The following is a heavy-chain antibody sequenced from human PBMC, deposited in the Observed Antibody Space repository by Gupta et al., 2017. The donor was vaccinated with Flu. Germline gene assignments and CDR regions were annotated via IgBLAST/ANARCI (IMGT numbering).Heavy chain of an antibody. V-gene: IGHV3-15*01. D-gene: IGHD1-20*01. J-gene: IGHJ4*02. CDR2: IKSKTDGGTT. CDR3: STHNDFDY. Sequence: EWVGRIKSKTDGGTTDYAAPVKGRFTISRDDSKNTLYLQMNSLKTEDTAVYYCSTHNDFDYWGQGTLVTVSS.